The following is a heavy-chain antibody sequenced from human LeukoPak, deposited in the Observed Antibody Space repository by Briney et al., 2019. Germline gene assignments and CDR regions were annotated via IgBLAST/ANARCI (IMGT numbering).Heavy chain of an antibody. D-gene: IGHD6-13*01. Sequence: GGSLRLSCAASGFTFSSYGMHWVRQAPGKGLEWVAFIRYDGSNKYYADSVKGRFTISRDNSKNTLYLQMNSLRAEDTAVYYCAKDRGLQLVDSPGRIFDYWGQGTLVTVSS. CDR1: GFTFSSYG. V-gene: IGHV3-30*02. J-gene: IGHJ4*02. CDR3: AKDRGLQLVDSPGRIFDY. CDR2: IRYDGSNK.